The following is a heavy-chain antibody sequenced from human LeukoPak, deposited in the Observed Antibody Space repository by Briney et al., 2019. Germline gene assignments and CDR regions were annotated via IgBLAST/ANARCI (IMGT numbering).Heavy chain of an antibody. Sequence: SETLSLTCAVSGGSFSGYYWTWIRQPPGKGLEWIAEFNPGGSTFYNPSLTGRVTISADTSKSQFSLGLSSVTAADTAIYYCARALSTVTTYFDSWGQGNLVTVSS. V-gene: IGHV4-34*01. D-gene: IGHD4-17*01. CDR2: FNPGGST. CDR3: ARALSTVTTYFDS. J-gene: IGHJ4*02. CDR1: GGSFSGYY.